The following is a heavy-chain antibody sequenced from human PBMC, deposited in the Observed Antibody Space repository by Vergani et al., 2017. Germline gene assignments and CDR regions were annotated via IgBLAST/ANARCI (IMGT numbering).Heavy chain of an antibody. CDR2: INPSGGST. CDR3: ACHSVAXYGVWSGYYADHDAFDI. Sequence: QVQLVQSGAEVKKPGASVKVSCKASGYTFTSYYMHWVRQAPGQGLEWMGIINPSGGSTSYAQKFQGRVTMTGDTSTSTVYMELSSLRAEDTAVYYCACHSVAXYGVWSGYYADHDAFDIWGQGTMVTVSS. CDR1: GYTFTSYY. D-gene: IGHD3-3*01. J-gene: IGHJ3*02. V-gene: IGHV1-46*01.